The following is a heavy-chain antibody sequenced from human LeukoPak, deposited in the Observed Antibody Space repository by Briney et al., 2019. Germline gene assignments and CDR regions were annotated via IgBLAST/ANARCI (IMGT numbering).Heavy chain of an antibody. J-gene: IGHJ6*02. Sequence: ASVKVSCKASGYTFTSYDINWVRQATGQGLEWMGWMNPNSGNTGYAQKFQGRVTITADESTSTAYMELSSLRSEDTAVYYCARASSDYYYYYGMDVWGQGTTVTVSS. V-gene: IGHV1-8*01. CDR2: MNPNSGNT. CDR3: ARASSDYYYYYGMDV. CDR1: GYTFTSYD.